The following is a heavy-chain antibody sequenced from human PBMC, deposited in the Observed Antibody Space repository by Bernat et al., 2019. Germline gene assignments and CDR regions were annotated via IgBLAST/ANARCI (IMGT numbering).Heavy chain of an antibody. CDR3: ARLNSWFRFDY. D-gene: IGHD3-10*01. CDR2: VTTTGGNT. Sequence: EVQLLESGGGWVRPGGSLRLSCAASGFTFDTFGMSWVRQAPGRGLEWVSDVTTTGGNTYYVDSVRGRFTISRDNSKNMVFLQMDSLGGEDTAVYYCARLNSWFRFDYWGQGTLVTVSS. V-gene: IGHV3-23*01. CDR1: GFTFDTFG. J-gene: IGHJ4*02.